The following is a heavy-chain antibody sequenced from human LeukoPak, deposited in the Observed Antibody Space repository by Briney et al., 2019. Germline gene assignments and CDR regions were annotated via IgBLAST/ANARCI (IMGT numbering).Heavy chain of an antibody. V-gene: IGHV4-39*01. CDR1: GGSISSSSYY. CDR2: MYYSGST. J-gene: IGHJ4*02. D-gene: IGHD2-15*01. Sequence: SETLSLTCTVSGGSISSSSYYWAWIRQPPGKGLEWIGSMYYSGSTYYNPFLNSRVTISIDTSKNQFSLKLSSVTAADTAVYYCAKRGSGDGYYFDYWGQGTLVTVSS. CDR3: AKRGSGDGYYFDY.